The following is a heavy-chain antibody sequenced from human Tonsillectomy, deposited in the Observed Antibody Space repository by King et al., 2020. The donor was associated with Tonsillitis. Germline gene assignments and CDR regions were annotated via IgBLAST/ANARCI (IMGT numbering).Heavy chain of an antibody. Sequence: VQLQESGPGLVKPSETLSLTCTVSGGSISSYYWSWIRQPPGKGLEWIGYIYYSGSTNYNPHLKSRVTISVDTSKNQFSLKLSSVTAADTAVYYCARDGGYFDWLFAGMDVWGQGTTVTVSS. CDR3: ARDGGYFDWLFAGMDV. J-gene: IGHJ6*02. V-gene: IGHV4-59*01. CDR1: GGSISSYY. D-gene: IGHD3-9*01. CDR2: IYYSGST.